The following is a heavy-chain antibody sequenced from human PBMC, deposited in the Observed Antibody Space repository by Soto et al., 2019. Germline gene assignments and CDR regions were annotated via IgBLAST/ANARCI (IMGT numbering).Heavy chain of an antibody. CDR1: GFTFSSYW. V-gene: IGHV3-7*01. D-gene: IGHD6-19*01. Sequence: GGSLRLSCAASGFTFSSYWMSWVRQAPGKGLEWVANIKQDGSEKYYVDSVKGRFTISRDNAKNSLYLQMNSLRAEDTAVYYCASGSSSGWYVGEYFQHWGQGTLVTVSS. CDR2: IKQDGSEK. CDR3: ASGSSSGWYVGEYFQH. J-gene: IGHJ1*01.